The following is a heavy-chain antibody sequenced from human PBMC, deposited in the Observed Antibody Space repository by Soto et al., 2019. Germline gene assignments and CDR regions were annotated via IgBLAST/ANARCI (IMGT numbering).Heavy chain of an antibody. CDR2: MYDRGST. J-gene: IGHJ5*02. Sequence: QVQLQESGPGLVKPSETLSLTCTVSGGSISSYYWSWIRQPPGKGLEWIGQMYDRGSTNYDPSLKSRVTISVDTSKNQFSLKLSSVTAADTAVYYCASLWSGYWFDPWGQGMLVTVSS. V-gene: IGHV4-59*01. D-gene: IGHD3-3*01. CDR1: GGSISSYY. CDR3: ASLWSGYWFDP.